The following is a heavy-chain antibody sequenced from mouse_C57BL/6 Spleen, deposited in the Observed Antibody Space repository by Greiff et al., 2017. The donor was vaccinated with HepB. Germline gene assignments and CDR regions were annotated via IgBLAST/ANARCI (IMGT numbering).Heavy chain of an antibody. Sequence: EVMLVESGGDLVKPGGSLKLSCAASGFTFSSYGMSWVRQTPDKRLEWVATISSGGSYTYYPDSVKGRFTISRDNAKNTLYLQMSSLKSEDTAMYYCARPRNYDYDSWFAYWGQGTLVTVSA. D-gene: IGHD2-4*01. CDR2: ISSGGSYT. J-gene: IGHJ3*01. CDR1: GFTFSSYG. CDR3: ARPRNYDYDSWFAY. V-gene: IGHV5-6*02.